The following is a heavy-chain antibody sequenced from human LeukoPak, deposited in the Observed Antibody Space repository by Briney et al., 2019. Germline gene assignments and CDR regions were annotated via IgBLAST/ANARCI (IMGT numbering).Heavy chain of an antibody. D-gene: IGHD1-26*01. V-gene: IGHV3-48*03. J-gene: IGHJ4*02. Sequence: PGGSLRLSCGASGFTFSSYEMNWVRQAPGKGLEWVSYISSSGSTIYYADSVKGRFTISRDNAKNSLYLQMNSLRAEDTAVYYCAREGIVGATRVTDSWGQGTLVTVSS. CDR1: GFTFSSYE. CDR2: ISSSGSTI. CDR3: AREGIVGATRVTDS.